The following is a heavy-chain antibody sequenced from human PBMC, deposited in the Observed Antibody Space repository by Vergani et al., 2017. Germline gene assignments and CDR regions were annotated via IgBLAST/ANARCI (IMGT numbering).Heavy chain of an antibody. V-gene: IGHV3-23*01. J-gene: IGHJ4*02. CDR1: GFTFSTYA. D-gene: IGHD3-10*01. CDR2: ISGGVGTT. Sequence: EVQLLESGGGLVQPGGSLRLSCAVSGFTFSTYALSWVRQAPGKGLEWVSAISGGVGTTYYADSVKGRFTISRDNSKNTLYLQMNSLRAEDTAVYYCARDSAYYGSGNVDYWGQGTLVTVSS. CDR3: ARDSAYYGSGNVDY.